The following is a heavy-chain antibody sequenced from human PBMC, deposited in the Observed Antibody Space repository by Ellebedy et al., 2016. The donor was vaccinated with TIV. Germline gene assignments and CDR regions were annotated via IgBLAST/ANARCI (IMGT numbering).Heavy chain of an antibody. CDR2: ISYDGSYE. J-gene: IGHJ4*02. D-gene: IGHD6-6*01. V-gene: IGHV3-30*14. CDR1: GFTFSAYP. Sequence: GGSLRLSXTASGFTFSAYPMHWVRQAPGKGLEWVAVISYDGSYESYAESVKGRFTISRDSSRNTLYLQMNSLRAEDTAVYYCAPRAIAAPKWGQGTLVTVSS. CDR3: APRAIAAPK.